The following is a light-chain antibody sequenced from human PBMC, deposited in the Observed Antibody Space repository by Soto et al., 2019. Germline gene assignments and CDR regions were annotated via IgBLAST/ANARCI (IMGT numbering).Light chain of an antibody. CDR3: QQYDSSPLT. CDR1: QSVSSSF. Sequence: EIVLTQSPGTLSLSPGERATLSCRASQSVSSSFLAWYQQKPGQAPRLLIYGASSRATGIPDRFSGSGSGTDFTLPISRLEPEDGEVYYCQQYDSSPLTFGGGTKVEIK. V-gene: IGKV3-20*01. J-gene: IGKJ4*01. CDR2: GAS.